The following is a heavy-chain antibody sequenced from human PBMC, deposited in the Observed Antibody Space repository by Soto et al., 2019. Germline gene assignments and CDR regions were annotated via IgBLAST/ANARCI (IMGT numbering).Heavy chain of an antibody. Sequence: QVHLVQSGAAVKKPGASVKVSCKPSGYTFTTYGITWVLQAPGQGLEWMGWISAYNANTNYAQKFQGRVAMTTDTSTRTADMSLRSLGSDDTAVYYCERRALTPRHFDYWGQGTKVIVPS. CDR2: ISAYNANT. V-gene: IGHV1-18*01. CDR3: ERRALTPRHFDY. CDR1: GYTFTTYG. D-gene: IGHD1-20*01. J-gene: IGHJ4*02.